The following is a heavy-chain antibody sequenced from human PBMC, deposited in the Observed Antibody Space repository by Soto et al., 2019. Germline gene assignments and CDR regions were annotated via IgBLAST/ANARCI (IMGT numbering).Heavy chain of an antibody. V-gene: IGHV4-30-4*01. J-gene: IGHJ4*02. CDR1: GGSISSGDYY. D-gene: IGHD3-16*01. Sequence: KTSETLSLTCTVSGGSISSGDYYWSWIRQPPGKGLEWIGYIYYSGSTYYNPSLKSRVTISVDTSKNQFSLKLSSVTAADTAVYYCARDNGGEMAFDYCGQGTLVTVSS. CDR2: IYYSGST. CDR3: ARDNGGEMAFDY.